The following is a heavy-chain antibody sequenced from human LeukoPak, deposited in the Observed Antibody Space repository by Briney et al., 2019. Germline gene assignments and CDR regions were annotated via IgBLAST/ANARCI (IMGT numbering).Heavy chain of an antibody. CDR3: ARVGRLTIFVRGIITEGSPPKN. J-gene: IGHJ4*02. D-gene: IGHD3-10*01. V-gene: IGHV1-2*02. Sequence: GASVKVSCKASGYTFTDSYMHWVRQAPGQGLEWMGWINPKTGGTNYAQRFQGRVTMTRDTSIRTAYMELNSLRSDDTAVYYCARVGRLTIFVRGIITEGSPPKNWGQGTLVTVSS. CDR2: INPKTGGT. CDR1: GYTFTDSY.